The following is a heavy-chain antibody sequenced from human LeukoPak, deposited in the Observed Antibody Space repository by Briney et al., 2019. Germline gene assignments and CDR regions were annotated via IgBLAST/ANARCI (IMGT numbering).Heavy chain of an antibody. J-gene: IGHJ3*02. Sequence: ASVKVSCKVSGYTLTELSMHWVRQAPGKGLEWMGGFDPEDGETIYAQKFQGRVTMTEDTSTDTAYMGLSSLRSEDTAVYYCARSPDYYHDTPNFDIWGQGTMVTVSS. V-gene: IGHV1-24*01. D-gene: IGHD3-22*01. CDR2: FDPEDGET. CDR3: ARSPDYYHDTPNFDI. CDR1: GYTLTELS.